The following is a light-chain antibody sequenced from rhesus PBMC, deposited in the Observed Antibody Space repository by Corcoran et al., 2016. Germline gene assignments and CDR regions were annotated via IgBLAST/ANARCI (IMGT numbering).Light chain of an antibody. Sequence: DIQMTQSPSSLSASVGDRVTVTCRASQNINKELSWYQQKPGKAPTLLIYAASSLQTGVSSRFIGSGSGADFTLTISSLQPEDVATYYCRQDYKLPWTFGQGTKVEIK. CDR3: RQDYKLPWT. CDR2: AAS. V-gene: IGKV1-94*01. CDR1: QNINKE. J-gene: IGKJ1*01.